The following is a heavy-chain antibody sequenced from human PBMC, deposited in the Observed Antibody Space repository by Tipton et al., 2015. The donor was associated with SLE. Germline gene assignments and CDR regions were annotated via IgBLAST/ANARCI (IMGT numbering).Heavy chain of an antibody. D-gene: IGHD6-13*01. CDR1: GFTFDEHS. Sequence: GSLRLSCVASGFTFDEHSIHWVRQAPGKGLEWVSYISSSGTTIYYADSVKGRFTVSRDNAKNSLYLQMSSLRADDTAVYYCARGNPSTKIYRSTWTVLSDYWGQGTLVTVSS. CDR2: ISSSGTTI. J-gene: IGHJ4*02. V-gene: IGHV3-11*04. CDR3: ARGNPSTKIYRSTWTVLSDY.